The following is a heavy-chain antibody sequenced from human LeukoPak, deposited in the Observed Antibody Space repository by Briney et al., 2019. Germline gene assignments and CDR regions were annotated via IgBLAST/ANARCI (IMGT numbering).Heavy chain of an antibody. J-gene: IGHJ5*02. Sequence: SETLSPTCTVSGGSISSSSYYWGWIRQPPGKGLEWIGSIYYSGSTYYNPSLKSRVTISVDTSKNQFSLKLSSVTAADTAVYYCARVLSSGWTNNWFDPWGQGTLVTVSS. D-gene: IGHD6-19*01. CDR1: GGSISSSSYY. CDR2: IYYSGST. V-gene: IGHV4-39*07. CDR3: ARVLSSGWTNNWFDP.